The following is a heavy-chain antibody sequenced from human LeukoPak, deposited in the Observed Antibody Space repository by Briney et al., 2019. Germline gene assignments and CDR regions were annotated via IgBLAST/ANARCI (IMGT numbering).Heavy chain of an antibody. CDR3: ATSSDIVAPRYYYYYGMDV. Sequence: ASVKVSCKVSGYTLTELSMHWVRQAPGKGLEWMGGFDPEDGETIYAQKFQGRVTMTEDTSTDTAYMELSSLGSEDTAVYYCATSSDIVAPRYYYYYGMDVWGQGTTVTVSS. V-gene: IGHV1-24*01. CDR1: GYTLTELS. J-gene: IGHJ6*02. D-gene: IGHD5-12*01. CDR2: FDPEDGET.